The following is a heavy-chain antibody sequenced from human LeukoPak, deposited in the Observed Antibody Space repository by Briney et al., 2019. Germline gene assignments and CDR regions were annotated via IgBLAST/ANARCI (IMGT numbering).Heavy chain of an antibody. CDR2: IYHSGTT. Sequence: SETLSLTCTVSDYSINSGYYWGWIRQSPGKGLEWFGTIYHSGTTSYNPSLKSRVTISVDTSNNQFSLKLSSVTAADTAVYYCARVEVVPAAFDYWGQGTLVTVSS. V-gene: IGHV4-38-2*02. CDR3: ARVEVVPAAFDY. J-gene: IGHJ4*02. D-gene: IGHD2-2*01. CDR1: DYSINSGYY.